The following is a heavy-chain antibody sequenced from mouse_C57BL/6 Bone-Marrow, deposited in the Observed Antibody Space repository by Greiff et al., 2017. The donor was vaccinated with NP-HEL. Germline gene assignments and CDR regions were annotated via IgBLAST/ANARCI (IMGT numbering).Heavy chain of an antibody. V-gene: IGHV1-55*01. J-gene: IGHJ4*01. CDR2: IYPRSGNT. CDR3: AREGIYYGNYAYAMDY. D-gene: IGHD2-1*01. Sequence: QVQLQQPGAELVKPGASVKMSCKASGYTFTSYWITWVKQRPGQGLEWIGDIYPRSGNTYYNEKFKGKATLTADKSSSTAYMELRSLTSEDSAVYFCAREGIYYGNYAYAMDYWGQGTSVTVSS. CDR1: GYTFTSYW.